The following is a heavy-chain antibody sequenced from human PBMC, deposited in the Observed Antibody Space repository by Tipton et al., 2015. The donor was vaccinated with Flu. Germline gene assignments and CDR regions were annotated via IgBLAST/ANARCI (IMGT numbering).Heavy chain of an antibody. J-gene: IGHJ4*02. Sequence: SLRLSCAASGFTFSSYAMSWVRQAPGKGLEWVSAISGSGGSTCYADSVKGRFTISRDNSKNTLYLQMNSLRAEDTAVYYCARLTGDLYYFDYWGQGTLVPVSS. CDR1: GFTFSSYA. D-gene: IGHD7-27*01. CDR2: ISGSGGST. V-gene: IGHV3-23*01. CDR3: ARLTGDLYYFDY.